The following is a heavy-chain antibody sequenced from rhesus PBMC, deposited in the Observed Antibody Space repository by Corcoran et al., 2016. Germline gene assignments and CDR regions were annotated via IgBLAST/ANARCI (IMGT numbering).Heavy chain of an antibody. J-gene: IGHJ5-1*01. CDR1: GGSISSNY. CDR3: TRSPYLDWFRFDV. D-gene: IGHD3-3*01. Sequence: QLQLQESGPGLVKPSETLSLTCAVSGGSISSNYWSWIRQPPGKGLEWIGRISGSGGSTDYNPSLKSHVTISKGTSKDQFSLKLSSVTAADPAVYYCTRSPYLDWFRFDVWGPGVLVTVSS. V-gene: IGHV4-173*01. CDR2: ISGSGGST.